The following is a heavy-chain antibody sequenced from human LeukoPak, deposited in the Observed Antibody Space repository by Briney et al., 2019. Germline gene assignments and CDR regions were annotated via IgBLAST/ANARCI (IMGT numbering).Heavy chain of an antibody. V-gene: IGHV4-4*07. J-gene: IGHJ5*02. CDR3: ARDNMRGRYYGSGTYSRGNWFDP. CDR2: IYTRGST. CDR1: GGSISSYY. Sequence: PSETLSLTCSVTGGSISSYYWSWVRQPAGKGLEWIGRIYTRGSTNYNPSLKSRVTISVDTSKNQFSLKLSSVTAAATAVYYCARDNMRGRYYGSGTYSRGNWFDPWGQGTLVTVSS. D-gene: IGHD3-10*01.